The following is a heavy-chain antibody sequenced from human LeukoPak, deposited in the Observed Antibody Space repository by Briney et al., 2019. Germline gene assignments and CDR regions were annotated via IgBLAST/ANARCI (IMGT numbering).Heavy chain of an antibody. CDR2: MNPNSGNT. Sequence: GSVKVSCRASGYTFTSYDINWVRQATGQGLERMGWMNPNSGNTGYAQKFQGRVTMTRNTSISTAYMELSSLRSEDTAVYYCARGLNSRWYDFDYWGQGTLVTVSS. V-gene: IGHV1-8*01. J-gene: IGHJ4*02. CDR3: ARGLNSRWYDFDY. D-gene: IGHD4-23*01. CDR1: GYTFTSYD.